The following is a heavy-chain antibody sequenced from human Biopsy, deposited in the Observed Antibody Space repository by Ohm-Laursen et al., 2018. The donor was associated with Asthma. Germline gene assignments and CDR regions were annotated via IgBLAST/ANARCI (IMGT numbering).Heavy chain of an antibody. D-gene: IGHD3-3*01. CDR1: GYSISNGGYY. J-gene: IGHJ6*02. CDR3: ARDYYDFWNRSVYTYFGMDV. V-gene: IGHV4-31*03. Sequence: TLSLTCSVSGYSISNGGYYWTWVRQRPGKGLEWIGNIYHRGNTKYNPSLKCRLSFSVDTSKNQFSLKLSSVTAADTAIYFCARDYYDFWNRSVYTYFGMDVWGRGTTVVVSS. CDR2: IYHRGNT.